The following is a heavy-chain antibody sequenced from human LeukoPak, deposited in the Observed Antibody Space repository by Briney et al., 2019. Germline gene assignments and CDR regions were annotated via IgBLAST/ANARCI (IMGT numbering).Heavy chain of an antibody. CDR1: GFTFSSYE. J-gene: IGHJ4*02. Sequence: GGSLRLSCAASGFTFSSYEMNWVRQAPGKGLEWVSYISSSGSSIYYADSVKGRFTISRDSAKNSLYLQMNSLRAEDTALYYCARASLYDNSAYYLDYWGQGTLVTVSS. D-gene: IGHD3-22*01. CDR3: ARASLYDNSAYYLDY. CDR2: ISSSGSSI. V-gene: IGHV3-48*03.